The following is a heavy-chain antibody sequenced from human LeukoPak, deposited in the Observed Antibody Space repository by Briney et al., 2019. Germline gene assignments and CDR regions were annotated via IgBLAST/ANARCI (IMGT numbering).Heavy chain of an antibody. V-gene: IGHV4-34*01. Sequence: XXEWIGEINHSGSTNYNPSLTSRGTISVDTSKNQFSLKLSSVTAADTAVYYCRWYYYYYGMDVWGQGTTVTVSS. D-gene: IGHD4-23*01. J-gene: IGHJ6*02. CDR3: RWYYYYYGMDV. CDR2: INHSGST.